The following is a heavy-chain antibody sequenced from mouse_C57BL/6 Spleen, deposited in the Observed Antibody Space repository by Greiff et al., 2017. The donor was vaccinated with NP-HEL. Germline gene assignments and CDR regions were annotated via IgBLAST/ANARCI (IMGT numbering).Heavy chain of an antibody. D-gene: IGHD1-1*01. CDR1: GYTFTSYW. V-gene: IGHV1-72*01. Sequence: QVQLKQPGAELVKPGASVKLSCKASGYTFTSYWMHWVKQRPGRGLEGIGRIDPNSGGTKYNEKFKGKATLTVDKPSSTAYMQLSSLTSEDSAVYYCARYGYYGSSDYAMDYWGQGTSVTVAS. CDR2: IDPNSGGT. CDR3: ARYGYYGSSDYAMDY. J-gene: IGHJ4*01.